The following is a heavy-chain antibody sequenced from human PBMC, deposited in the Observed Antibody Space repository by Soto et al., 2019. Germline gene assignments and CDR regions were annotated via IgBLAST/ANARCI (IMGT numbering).Heavy chain of an antibody. V-gene: IGHV1-8*01. CDR1: GYTFTSYD. Sequence: QVQLVQSGAEVKKPGASVKVSCKASGYTFTSYDINWVRQATGQGLEWMGWMNPNSGNTGYAQKFQGRVTMTRNTSISTAYMGLSSLRSEDTAVYYCARAVDYGDSPSPAGFDYWGQGTLVTVSS. CDR2: MNPNSGNT. CDR3: ARAVDYGDSPSPAGFDY. J-gene: IGHJ4*02. D-gene: IGHD4-17*01.